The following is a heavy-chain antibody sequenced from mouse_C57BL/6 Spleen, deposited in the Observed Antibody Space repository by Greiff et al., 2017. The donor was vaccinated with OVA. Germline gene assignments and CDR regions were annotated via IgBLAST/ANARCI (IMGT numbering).Heavy chain of an antibody. J-gene: IGHJ2*01. V-gene: IGHV1-4*01. CDR1: GYTFTSYT. D-gene: IGHD3-1*01. Sequence: QVQLKESGAELARPGSSAKMSCKASGYTFTSYTMHWVKQRPGQGLEWIGYINPSSGYTKYNQKFKDKATLTADKSSSTAYMQLSSLTSEDSAVYYCARSGYYFDYWGQGTTLTVSS. CDR2: INPSSGYT. CDR3: ARSGYYFDY.